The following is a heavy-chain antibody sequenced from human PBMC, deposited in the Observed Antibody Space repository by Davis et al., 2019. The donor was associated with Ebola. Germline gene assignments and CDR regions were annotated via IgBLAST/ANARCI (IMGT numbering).Heavy chain of an antibody. Sequence: GGSLRLSCAASGFTFSSYAMTWVRQAPGKGLEWVAGHSRSDGKTYYADSVKGRFTISRDNSRNTLSLQMNSLRAEDTAVYYCARTFDEVYSSGWFTSELDSWGQGTLVTVSS. CDR1: GFTFSSYA. CDR3: ARTFDEVYSSGWFTSELDS. CDR2: HSRSDGKT. J-gene: IGHJ4*02. D-gene: IGHD6-19*01. V-gene: IGHV3-23*01.